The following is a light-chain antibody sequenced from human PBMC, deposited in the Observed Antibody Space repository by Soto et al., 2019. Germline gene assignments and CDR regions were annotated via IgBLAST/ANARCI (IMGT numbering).Light chain of an antibody. Sequence: QSALTQPASVSGSPGQSITISCTGTSSDVGGYNYVSWYQHHPGKAPKLMIYDVSNRPSRVSNRFSGSKSGNTASLTISGLQAEDEADYYCSSYTSSSTLVFGGGTQLTVL. CDR3: SSYTSSSTLV. CDR1: SSDVGGYNY. CDR2: DVS. V-gene: IGLV2-14*03. J-gene: IGLJ2*01.